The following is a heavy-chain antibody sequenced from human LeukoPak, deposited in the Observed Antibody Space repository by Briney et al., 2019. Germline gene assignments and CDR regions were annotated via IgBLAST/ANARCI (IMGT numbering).Heavy chain of an antibody. CDR2: IYYSGST. CDR3: ARDSAMGPPSFDY. D-gene: IGHD1-26*01. CDR1: TFSDHY. V-gene: IGHV4-39*07. Sequence: TFSDHYMSWIRQAPGKGLEWIGSIYYSGSTYYNPSLKSRVTISVDTSKNQFSLKLTSVTAADTAAYYCARDSAMGPPSFDYWGQGTLVTVSS. J-gene: IGHJ4*02.